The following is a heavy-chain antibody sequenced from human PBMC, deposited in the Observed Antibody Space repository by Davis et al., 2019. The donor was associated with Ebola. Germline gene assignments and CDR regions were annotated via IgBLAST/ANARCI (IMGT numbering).Heavy chain of an antibody. CDR1: GFTFSNYW. D-gene: IGHD2-15*01. CDR2: IKEDGSQK. J-gene: IGHJ4*02. CDR3: VRDAGWQRLDN. V-gene: IGHV3-7*01. Sequence: GESLKISCAASGFTFSNYWMTWVRQAPGEGLEWVAHIKEDGSQKYYVDSVKGRFTISRDNAQTSLSLQMNSLRVDDTAIYYCVRDAGWQRLDNWDQGTLVTVSS.